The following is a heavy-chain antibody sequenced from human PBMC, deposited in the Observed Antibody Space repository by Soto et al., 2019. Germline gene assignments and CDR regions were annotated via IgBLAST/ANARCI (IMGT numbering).Heavy chain of an antibody. Sequence: ASGPTLVNPTQTLTLTCAFSGFSLSTPGVGVGWIRQPPGRALEWLALVHWNDDKLFSPSLKSRLTITKDTSKNLVVLTMTNMDPVDTATYFCAHRPPEDFVSGYRSYYFDYWGQGTLVTVSS. D-gene: IGHD3-3*01. V-gene: IGHV2-5*01. J-gene: IGHJ4*02. CDR2: VHWNDDK. CDR1: GFSLSTPGVG. CDR3: AHRPPEDFVSGYRSYYFDY.